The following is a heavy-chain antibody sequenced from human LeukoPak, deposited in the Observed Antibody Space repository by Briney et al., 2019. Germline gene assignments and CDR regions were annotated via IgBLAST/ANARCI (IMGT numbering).Heavy chain of an antibody. CDR1: GFTYSIYN. CDR3: ATAEIDYYDSSGRDY. Sequence: GGSLSLFCGASGFTYSIYNMNWVRQSPGKGLEGVSSISSRRRYIYYADSVTGRLPISRDNAQNSLYLQMNSLRAEDTAVYYCATAEIDYYDSSGRDYWGQGTLVTVSS. V-gene: IGHV3-21*01. CDR2: ISSRRRYI. J-gene: IGHJ4*02. D-gene: IGHD3-22*01.